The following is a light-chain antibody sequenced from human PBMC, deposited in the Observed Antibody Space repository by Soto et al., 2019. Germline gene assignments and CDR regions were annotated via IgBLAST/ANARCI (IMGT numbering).Light chain of an antibody. J-gene: IGKJ5*01. CDR1: QSLVYSDGNTY. V-gene: IGKV2-30*01. CDR3: MQGTHWRFT. Sequence: DVVMTQSPLSLPVTLGQPASISCRSSQSLVYSDGNTYLNWFQQRPGQSPRRLIYKVSNRDSGVPDRFSGSGSGTDFTLKISRVEAEDVGVYYCMQGTHWRFTFCQGTRLEIK. CDR2: KVS.